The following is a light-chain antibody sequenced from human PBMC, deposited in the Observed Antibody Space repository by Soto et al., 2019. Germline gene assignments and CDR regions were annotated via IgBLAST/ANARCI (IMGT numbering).Light chain of an antibody. CDR3: QQSYSTPRT. V-gene: IGKV1-39*01. Sequence: DIQMTQSPFSLSASVGDRVTINCWVSQSNSRNLSWYQQKPGKAANLVVYAASSLQRGVPPRFSGSGSGTEFTLTISSLQPEDSATYHCQQSYSTPRTVGQGTKVDIK. J-gene: IGKJ2*01. CDR1: QSNSRN. CDR2: AAS.